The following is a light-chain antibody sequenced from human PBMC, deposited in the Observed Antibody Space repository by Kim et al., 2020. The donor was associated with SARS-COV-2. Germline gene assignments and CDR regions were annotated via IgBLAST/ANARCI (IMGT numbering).Light chain of an antibody. CDR2: GAS. V-gene: IGKV3D-15*01. Sequence: EIVLTQSPATLSVSPGERATLSCRASQSVSSTLAWYQQKPGQAPRLLMYGASTRATGIPARFSGSGSGTEFTLTISSLQSEDFAVYYCQQYNNWPQTFGQGTKVDIK. J-gene: IGKJ1*01. CDR3: QQYNNWPQT. CDR1: QSVSST.